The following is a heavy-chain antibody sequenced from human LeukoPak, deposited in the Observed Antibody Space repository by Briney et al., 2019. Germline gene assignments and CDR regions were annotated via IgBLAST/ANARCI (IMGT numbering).Heavy chain of an antibody. D-gene: IGHD2/OR15-2a*01. V-gene: IGHV3-23*01. CDR2: ISNSGGAT. CDR1: GFSFSSYA. Sequence: GGSLRLSCAASGFSFSSYAMSWVRQAPGMGLEWVSIISNSGGATYYADSVKGRFTISRDNSKNTLYLQMNSLRAEDTAIYYCAKGSTSGPNNYLDYWGQGTLVTVSS. J-gene: IGHJ4*02. CDR3: AKGSTSGPNNYLDY.